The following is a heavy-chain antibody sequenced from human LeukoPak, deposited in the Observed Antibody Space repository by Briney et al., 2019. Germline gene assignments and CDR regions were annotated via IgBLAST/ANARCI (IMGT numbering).Heavy chain of an antibody. Sequence: SQTLSLTCTVSGGSISSGSYYWSWIRQPAGKGLEWVGRIYTSGTTNYNPSLKSRVTITVDTSKNQFSLKLSSVTAADTAVYYWARKGKVKIFGKNYYYGMDGWGQGTTVIVSS. CDR3: ARKGKVKIFGKNYYYGMDG. CDR2: IYTSGTT. J-gene: IGHJ6*02. V-gene: IGHV4-61*02. D-gene: IGHD3-3*01. CDR1: GGSISSGSYY.